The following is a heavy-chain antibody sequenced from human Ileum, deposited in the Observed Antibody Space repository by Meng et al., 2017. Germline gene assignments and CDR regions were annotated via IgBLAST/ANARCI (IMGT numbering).Heavy chain of an antibody. J-gene: IGHJ4*02. Sequence: GGSLRLSCAASGFTFRTYEMNWVRQAPGKGLEWVSYISRSGDFIYYADSVKGRFTISRDNAKNSLYLQMNSLRAEDTAVYYCAREYSSGRPFDYWGQGTLVTVSS. CDR2: ISRSGDFI. V-gene: IGHV3-48*03. CDR3: AREYSSGRPFDY. CDR1: GFTFRTYE. D-gene: IGHD6-19*01.